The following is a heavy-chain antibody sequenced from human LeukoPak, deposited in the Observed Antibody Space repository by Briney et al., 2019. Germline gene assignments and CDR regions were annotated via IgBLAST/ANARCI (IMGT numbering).Heavy chain of an antibody. J-gene: IGHJ4*02. Sequence: GGSLRLSCAASGFTFSTSWMSWVRQAPGKRLEWVANIKQDGSEKPYVDSVKGRFTISRDNAKNSLYPQMNSLRADDTAVYYCARERSGSSCQDYWGRGTLVTVSS. CDR3: ARERSGSSCQDY. CDR2: IKQDGSEK. V-gene: IGHV3-7*01. D-gene: IGHD2-2*01. CDR1: GFTFSTSW.